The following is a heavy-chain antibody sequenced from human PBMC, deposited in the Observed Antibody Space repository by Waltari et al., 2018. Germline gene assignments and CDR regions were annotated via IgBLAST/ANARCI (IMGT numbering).Heavy chain of an antibody. CDR3: ATTPGDYVWGSHLYWFDP. Sequence: QVQLVQSGAEVKKPGASVKVSCKVSGYTLTELSMHWVRQAPGKGLEWMGGFDPEDGETIYAQKFQGRVTMTEDTSTDTAYMELSSLRSEDTAVYYCATTPGDYVWGSHLYWFDPWGQGTLVTVSS. CDR2: FDPEDGET. J-gene: IGHJ5*02. V-gene: IGHV1-24*01. D-gene: IGHD3-16*01. CDR1: GYTLTELS.